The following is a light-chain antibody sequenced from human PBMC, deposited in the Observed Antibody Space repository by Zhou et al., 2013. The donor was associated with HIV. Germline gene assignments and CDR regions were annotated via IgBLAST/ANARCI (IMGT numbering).Light chain of an antibody. CDR3: QQYGSSPLT. V-gene: IGKV3-20*01. Sequence: EIAMTQSPATLSVSPGERATLSCRASQSVSSSYLAWYRQKPGQAPRLLIYAASSRATGIPDRFSGSGSGTDFTLTISRLEPEDSAVYHCQQYGSSPLTFGGGTKVEIK. J-gene: IGKJ4*01. CDR2: AAS. CDR1: QSVSSSY.